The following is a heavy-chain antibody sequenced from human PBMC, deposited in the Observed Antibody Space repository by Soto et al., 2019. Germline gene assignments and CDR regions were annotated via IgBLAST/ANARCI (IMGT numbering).Heavy chain of an antibody. J-gene: IGHJ5*02. CDR2: IYYSGST. CDR3: ARVSGITMVRGVITYWCDP. CDR1: GGSISSYY. Sequence: SETLSLTCTVSGGSISSYYWSWIRQPPGKGLEWIGYIYYSGSTNYNPSLKSRVTISVDTSKNQFSLKLSSVTAADTAVYYCARVSGITMVRGVITYWCDPWGQGTLVTVSS. V-gene: IGHV4-59*08. D-gene: IGHD3-10*01.